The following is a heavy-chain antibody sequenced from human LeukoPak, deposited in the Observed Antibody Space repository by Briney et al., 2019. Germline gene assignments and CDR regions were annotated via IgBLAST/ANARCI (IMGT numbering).Heavy chain of an antibody. CDR2: IYYSGST. D-gene: IGHD3/OR15-3a*01. J-gene: IGHJ4*02. CDR3: ASLGLAIYYFDY. CDR1: GGSISSSSYY. V-gene: IGHV4-39*01. Sequence: PSETLSLTCTVSGGSISSSSYYRGWIRQPPGKGLEWIGSIYYSGSTYYNPSLKSRVTISVDTSKNQFSLKLSSVTAADTAVYYCASLGLAIYYFDYWGQGTLVTVSS.